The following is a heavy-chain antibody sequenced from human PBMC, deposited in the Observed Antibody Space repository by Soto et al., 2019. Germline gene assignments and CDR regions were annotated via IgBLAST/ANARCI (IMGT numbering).Heavy chain of an antibody. CDR1: GFSVSNLY. J-gene: IGHJ4*02. V-gene: IGHV3-66*01. D-gene: IGHD3-3*01. CDR2: ISSGGST. CDR3: ARDTLGGAYDFCH. Sequence: EVQLVESGGGLVQPGGSLRLSCAASGFSVSNLYMTWVRQAPGKGLEWVSVISSGGSTYYADSVKGRFTISRDNSKNTLYLEMQSLRAGDTAVYYCARDTLGGAYDFCHGGQGTLVTVSS.